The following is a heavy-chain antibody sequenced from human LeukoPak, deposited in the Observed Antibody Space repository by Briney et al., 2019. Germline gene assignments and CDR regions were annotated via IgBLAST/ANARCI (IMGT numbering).Heavy chain of an antibody. CDR3: ATFSYAGNAGGSVGP. J-gene: IGHJ5*02. CDR1: GFTFTYFG. D-gene: IGHD4-23*01. CDR2: IRFDGGDK. V-gene: IGHV3-30*02. Sequence: PGGSLRLSCAASGFTFTYFGMHWVRQAPGKGLEWVAFIRFDGGDKYYAGSVKGRFTISGDNSKNTVYLQMNSLRAEDTAVYYCATFSYAGNAGGSVGPWGQGTLVTVSS.